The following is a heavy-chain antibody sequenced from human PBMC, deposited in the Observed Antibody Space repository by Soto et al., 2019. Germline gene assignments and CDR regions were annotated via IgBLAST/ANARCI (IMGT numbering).Heavy chain of an antibody. D-gene: IGHD3-22*01. V-gene: IGHV3-23*01. CDR2: ISGSGGST. CDR3: AKDPAYDDSSGYYDNFDY. Sequence: PGGSLRLSCAASGFTFSSYAMSWVRQAPGKGLEWVSAISGSGGSTYYADSVKGRFTISRDNSKNTLYLQMNSLRAEDTAVYYCAKDPAYDDSSGYYDNFDYWGQGTLVTVSS. CDR1: GFTFSSYA. J-gene: IGHJ4*02.